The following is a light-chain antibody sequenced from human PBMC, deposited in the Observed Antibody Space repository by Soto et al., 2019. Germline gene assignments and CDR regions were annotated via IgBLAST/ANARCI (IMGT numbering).Light chain of an antibody. V-gene: IGLV2-14*01. CDR3: SSYTSSLYV. CDR1: SSDVGGYNY. Sequence: QSVLTQPASVSGSPGQSITISCTGTSSDVGGYNYVSWYQQHPGKAPKLMIYEVSNRPSGVSNRFSGSKSGNTASLTISGLQAEDEADYYCSSYTSSLYVFGTWTKVTVL. CDR2: EVS. J-gene: IGLJ1*01.